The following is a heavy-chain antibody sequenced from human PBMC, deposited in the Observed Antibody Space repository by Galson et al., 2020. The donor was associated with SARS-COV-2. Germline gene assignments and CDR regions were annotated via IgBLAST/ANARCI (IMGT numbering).Heavy chain of an antibody. CDR2: ISAGGTTT. CDR3: ARGGDGGGWPILDD. D-gene: IGHD2-21*02. CDR1: GFTLSDYY. Sequence: GESLKISCVASGFTLSDYYMSWIRQAPGKGLEWVSYISAGGTTTYYADSVKGRFTISRDNAKNSLYMQINSLRTEDTAVYYCARGGDGGGWPILDDWGQGTLVTVSS. J-gene: IGHJ4*02. V-gene: IGHV3-11*01.